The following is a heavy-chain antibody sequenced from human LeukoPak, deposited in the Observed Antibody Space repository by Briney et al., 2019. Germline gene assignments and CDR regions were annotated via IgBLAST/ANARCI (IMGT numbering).Heavy chain of an antibody. J-gene: IGHJ4*02. Sequence: ASVKVSCKASGYTFTSYGISWVRQAPGQGLEWMGWISAYNGNTNYAQKLQGRVTMTTDTSTSTAYMDLRSLRSDDTAVYYCERAPMITFGGVIVPFDYWGQGTLVTVS. CDR3: ERAPMITFGGVIVPFDY. CDR2: ISAYNGNT. CDR1: GYTFTSYG. D-gene: IGHD3-16*02. V-gene: IGHV1-18*01.